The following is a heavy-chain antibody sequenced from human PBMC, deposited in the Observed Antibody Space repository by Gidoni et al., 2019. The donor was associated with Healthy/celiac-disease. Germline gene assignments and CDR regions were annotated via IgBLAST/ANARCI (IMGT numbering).Heavy chain of an antibody. CDR1: GFTFSSYW. D-gene: IGHD3-9*01. CDR2: LKQDGSEK. V-gene: IGHV3-7*03. CDR3: ARDLNDILTGYIEYNWFDP. Sequence: EVQLVESGGGLVQPGGSLRLSCASSGFTFSSYWMSWVRQAPGKGLEWVANLKQDGSEKYYVDSVKGRFTISRDNAKNSLYLQMNSLRAEDTAVYYCARDLNDILTGYIEYNWFDPWGQGTLVTVSS. J-gene: IGHJ5*02.